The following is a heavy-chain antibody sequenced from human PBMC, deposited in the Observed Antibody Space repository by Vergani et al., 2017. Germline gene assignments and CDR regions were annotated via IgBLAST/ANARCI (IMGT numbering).Heavy chain of an antibody. V-gene: IGHV2-70*04. Sequence: QVTLKESGPALVKPTQTLTLTCTLSGFSVNSHPMRVIWIRQPPGKALECLARIDWDDDKVYDRSLKTRLTIAKDTSKNQVVLIMTNMDPVDTAMYYCAQILSKKGYNYDAFDIWGQGTMVIVSS. CDR2: IDWDDDK. CDR1: GFSVNSHPMR. D-gene: IGHD5-24*01. CDR3: AQILSKKGYNYDAFDI. J-gene: IGHJ3*02.